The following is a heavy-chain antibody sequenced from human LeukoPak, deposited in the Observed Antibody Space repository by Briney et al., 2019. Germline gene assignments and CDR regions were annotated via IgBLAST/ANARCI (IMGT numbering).Heavy chain of an antibody. Sequence: PGGSLRLSCAASGFSFSSYAMSWVRQAPGKGLEWVSYISNSGVTTYYADSVKGRFTLSRDNSKNTLYLQMNSLGAGDTAVYYCAKGARGVTPVYYSDYWGQGILVTVSS. CDR3: AKGARGVTPVYYSDY. J-gene: IGHJ4*02. D-gene: IGHD4-23*01. CDR1: GFSFSSYA. V-gene: IGHV3-23*01. CDR2: ISNSGVTT.